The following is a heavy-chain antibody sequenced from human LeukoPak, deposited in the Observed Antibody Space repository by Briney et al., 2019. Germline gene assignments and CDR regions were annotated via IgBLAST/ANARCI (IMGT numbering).Heavy chain of an antibody. J-gene: IGHJ4*02. CDR2: INHSGST. CDR1: GGSFSGYY. Sequence: RASETLSLTCAVYGGSFSGYYWSWLRQPPGKGLEWIGEINHSGSTNYNPSLKSRVTISVDTSKNQFSLKLSSVTAADTAVYYCARRGVGATLPFDYWGQGTLVTVSS. CDR3: ARRGVGATLPFDY. V-gene: IGHV4-34*01. D-gene: IGHD1-26*01.